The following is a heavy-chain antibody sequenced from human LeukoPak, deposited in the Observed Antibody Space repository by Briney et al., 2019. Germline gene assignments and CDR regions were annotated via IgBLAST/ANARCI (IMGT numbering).Heavy chain of an antibody. J-gene: IGHJ3*02. CDR1: GFTFSSYW. D-gene: IGHD2-2*01. CDR3: ARSFTAADAFDI. CDR2: IKQDGSEK. Sequence: GGSLRLSCAASGFTFSSYWMSWVRQGPGKGQEWVANIKQDGSEKYYVDSVKGRFTISRDNAKNSLYLQMNSLRAEDTAVYYCARSFTAADAFDIWGQGTMVTVSS. V-gene: IGHV3-7*01.